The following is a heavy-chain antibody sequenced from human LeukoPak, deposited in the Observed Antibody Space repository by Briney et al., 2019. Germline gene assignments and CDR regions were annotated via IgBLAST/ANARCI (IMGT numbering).Heavy chain of an antibody. CDR2: IIPIFGTA. CDR1: GGTFSSYA. Sequence: SVKVSCKASGGTFSSYAISWVRQAPGQGLEWMGGIIPIFGTANYAQKFQGRVTITADESTSTAYMELSSLRSEDTAVYYCARVRGKSRYCVSASGRDCYDSSGYALRTPHFDYWGQGTLVTVSS. J-gene: IGHJ4*02. D-gene: IGHD3-22*01. V-gene: IGHV1-69*13. CDR3: ARVRGKSRYCVSASGRDCYDSSGYALRTPHFDY.